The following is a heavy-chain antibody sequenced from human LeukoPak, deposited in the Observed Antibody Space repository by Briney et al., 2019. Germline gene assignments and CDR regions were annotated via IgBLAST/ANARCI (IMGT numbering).Heavy chain of an antibody. D-gene: IGHD2-2*01. V-gene: IGHV3-23*01. Sequence: GGSLRLSCAASEFTFKSYATFSSYTLSWVRQAPGKGLGWVSIISASGGSTYYADSVKGRFTISRDNSKNTLYLQMNSLRAEDTAVYYCARDVLPARVVVPALPPDYWGQGTLVTVSS. CDR3: ARDVLPARVVVPALPPDY. CDR2: ISASGGST. J-gene: IGHJ4*02. CDR1: EFTFKSYATFSSYT.